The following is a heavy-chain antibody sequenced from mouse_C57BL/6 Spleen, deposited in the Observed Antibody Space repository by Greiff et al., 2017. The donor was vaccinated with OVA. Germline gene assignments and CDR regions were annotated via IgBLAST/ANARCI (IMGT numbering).Heavy chain of an antibody. CDR2: ISSGSSTI. J-gene: IGHJ3*01. CDR3: SRQSIWYWFAY. V-gene: IGHV5-17*01. Sequence: DVMLLQSGAGLVKPGGSLKLSCAASGYTFSDYGMHWVRQGPGKGLEWVAYISSGSSTIYYADTVKGRSTISIDNAKNTLFLQMTSLTSEDAAMSYCSRQSIWYWFAYWGQGTLVTVSA. D-gene: IGHD1-1*02. CDR1: GYTFSDYG.